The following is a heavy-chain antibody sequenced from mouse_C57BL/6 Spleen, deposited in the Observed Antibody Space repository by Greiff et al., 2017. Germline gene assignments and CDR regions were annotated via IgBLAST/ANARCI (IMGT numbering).Heavy chain of an antibody. CDR3: ARWLLRDYAMDD. D-gene: IGHD2-3*01. Sequence: QVQLQQSGAELLKPGASVKLSCKATGYTFTGYWIEWVKQRPGHGLEWIGEILPGSGSTTYNEKFKGKATFTADTSSNTAYMQLSSLTTEYSAIYYCARWLLRDYAMDDWGQGTSVTGSA. J-gene: IGHJ4*01. CDR2: ILPGSGST. CDR1: GYTFTGYW. V-gene: IGHV1-9*01.